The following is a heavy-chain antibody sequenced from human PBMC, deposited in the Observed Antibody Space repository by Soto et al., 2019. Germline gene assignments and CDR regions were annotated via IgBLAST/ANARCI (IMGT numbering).Heavy chain of an antibody. CDR3: VKDCGTTGIGGWFDS. Sequence: EVQLLESGGGLVQPGGSLRVSCAVSGFNFRSHAMSWVRQAPGKGLEWVSGISGHAGATYYTDSVKGRFTISRDNSKNTLFLQMNSLRAEDTAIYYCVKDCGTTGIGGWFDSWGQGTLVSVSS. V-gene: IGHV3-23*01. CDR1: GFNFRSHA. J-gene: IGHJ5*01. CDR2: ISGHAGAT. D-gene: IGHD1-1*01.